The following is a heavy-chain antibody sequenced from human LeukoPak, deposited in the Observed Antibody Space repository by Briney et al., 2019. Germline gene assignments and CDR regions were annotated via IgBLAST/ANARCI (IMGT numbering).Heavy chain of an antibody. CDR3: ARDPDPVGYCSSTSCYDRIDYFDY. Sequence: GGSLRLSSAASGFTFSDYYMSWIRQAPGKGLEWVSYISSSGSTIYYADSVKGRFTISRDNAKNSLYLQMNSLRAEDTAVYYCARDPDPVGYCSSTSCYDRIDYFDYWGQGTLVTVSS. V-gene: IGHV3-11*04. J-gene: IGHJ4*02. CDR1: GFTFSDYY. D-gene: IGHD2-2*01. CDR2: ISSSGSTI.